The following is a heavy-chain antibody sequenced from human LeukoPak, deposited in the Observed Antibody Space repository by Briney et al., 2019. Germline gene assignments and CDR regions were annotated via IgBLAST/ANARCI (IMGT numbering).Heavy chain of an antibody. Sequence: ASVKVSCKASGYTFTGYYMHWVRQAPGQGLEWMGWINPNSGGTNYAQKFQGRVTMTRDTSISTAYMELSRLRSDDTAVYYCARGRGSRHCSGGSCYNWFDPWGQGTLVTVSS. CDR2: INPNSGGT. CDR3: ARGRGSRHCSGGSCYNWFDP. CDR1: GYTFTGYY. D-gene: IGHD2-15*01. J-gene: IGHJ5*02. V-gene: IGHV1-2*02.